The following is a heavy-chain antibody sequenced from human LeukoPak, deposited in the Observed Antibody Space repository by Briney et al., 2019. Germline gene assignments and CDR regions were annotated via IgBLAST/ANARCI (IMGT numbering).Heavy chain of an antibody. Sequence: SETLSLTCTVSGGSISSRSYYWGWIRQPPGKGLEWIGSIYYSGSTYYNPSLKSRVTISVDTSKNQFSLKLSSVTAADTAVYYCARTEVDTAMIDYWGQGTLVTVSS. CDR2: IYYSGST. D-gene: IGHD5-18*01. J-gene: IGHJ4*02. CDR3: ARTEVDTAMIDY. CDR1: GGSISSRSYY. V-gene: IGHV4-39*01.